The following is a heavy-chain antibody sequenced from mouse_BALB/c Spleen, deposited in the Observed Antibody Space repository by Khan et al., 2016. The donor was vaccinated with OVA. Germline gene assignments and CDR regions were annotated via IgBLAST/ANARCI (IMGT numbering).Heavy chain of an antibody. D-gene: IGHD1-1*02. CDR1: GYSITSGYA. CDR2: ISYSGGT. Sequence: EEQLQESGPGLVKPSQSLSLTCTVTGYSITSGYAWNWIRQFPGNKLEWMGYISYSGGTNYNPSLKSRISITRATSKNQFFLQLNSVTTEDTASYYCARGNYYMYYFDYWGQGTPLTVSS. CDR3: ARGNYYMYYFDY. V-gene: IGHV3-2*02. J-gene: IGHJ2*01.